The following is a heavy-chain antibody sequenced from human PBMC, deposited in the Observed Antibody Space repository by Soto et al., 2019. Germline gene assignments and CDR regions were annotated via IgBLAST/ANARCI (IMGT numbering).Heavy chain of an antibody. Sequence: EVQLVETGGGLIQPGGSLRLSCAASGFTVSSNYMSWVRQAPGKGLEWVSVIYSGGSTYYADSVKGRFTISRDNSKNTLYLQMNSLRAEDTAVYYCARERCKWWQQLEQYYFDYWGQGTLVTVSS. V-gene: IGHV3-53*02. CDR1: GFTVSSNY. CDR2: IYSGGST. D-gene: IGHD6-13*01. J-gene: IGHJ4*02. CDR3: ARERCKWWQQLEQYYFDY.